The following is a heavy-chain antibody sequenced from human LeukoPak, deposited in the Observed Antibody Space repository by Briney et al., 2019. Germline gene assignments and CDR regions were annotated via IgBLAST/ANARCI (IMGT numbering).Heavy chain of an antibody. CDR2: ISGRGGST. Sequence: PGGPLSLSCAASGFTLNSFAMIWVRDAPDKAVGGVSDISGRGGSTYYTDSVKGRFAISRDNSKNTLFLQMNSLRAEDAAVYYCAKSREPYYDSSGIGHWVQGHLVTVSS. J-gene: IGHJ4*02. CDR3: AKSREPYYDSSGIGH. D-gene: IGHD3-22*01. V-gene: IGHV3-23*01. CDR1: GFTLNSFA.